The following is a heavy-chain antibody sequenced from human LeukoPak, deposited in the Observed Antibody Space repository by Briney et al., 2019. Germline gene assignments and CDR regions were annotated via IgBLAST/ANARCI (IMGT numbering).Heavy chain of an antibody. CDR3: ARRLMVRGVYDY. Sequence: EASVKVSCKASGYTFTSYDINWVRQATGQGLEWMGWMNPNSGNTGYAQKFQGRVTMTRNTSISTAYMELSSLRSEDTAVYYCARRLMVRGVYDYWGQGTLVTVSS. V-gene: IGHV1-8*02. D-gene: IGHD3-10*01. CDR2: MNPNSGNT. CDR1: GYTFTSYD. J-gene: IGHJ4*02.